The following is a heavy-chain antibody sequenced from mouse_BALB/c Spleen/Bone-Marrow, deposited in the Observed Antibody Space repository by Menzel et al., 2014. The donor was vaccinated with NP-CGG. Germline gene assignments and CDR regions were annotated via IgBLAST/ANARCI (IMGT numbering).Heavy chain of an antibody. CDR1: GYSFTGYN. Sequence: SGPELVKPGASVKISCKASGYSFTGYNINWVKQTNGKSLEWIGNIDPYYGGTDYNQKFKGKATLTVDRSSSTAYMQLKSLTSDDSAVYYCARVGDNRHFDVWGAGTTVTVSS. CDR3: ARVGDNRHFDV. J-gene: IGHJ1*01. D-gene: IGHD3-3*01. V-gene: IGHV1S135*01. CDR2: IDPYYGGT.